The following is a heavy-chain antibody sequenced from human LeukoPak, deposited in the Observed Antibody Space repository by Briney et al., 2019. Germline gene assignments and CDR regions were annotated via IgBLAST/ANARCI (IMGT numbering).Heavy chain of an antibody. J-gene: IGHJ4*02. Sequence: PGGSLRLSCAASGFTFSSYWMHWVRQAPGKGLVWGSRINSDGSSTSYADSVKGRFTISRDNAKNTLYLQMNSLRAEDTAVYYCARDEAAAPSGIAVAGTNLDYWGQGTLVTVSS. CDR3: ARDEAAAPSGIAVAGTNLDY. CDR1: GFTFSSYW. V-gene: IGHV3-74*01. CDR2: INSDGSST. D-gene: IGHD6-19*01.